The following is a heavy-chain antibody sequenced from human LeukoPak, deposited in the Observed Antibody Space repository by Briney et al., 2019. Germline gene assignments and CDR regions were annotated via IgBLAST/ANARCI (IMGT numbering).Heavy chain of an antibody. CDR2: IIPIFGTA. J-gene: IGHJ4*02. CDR1: GGTFSSYA. V-gene: IGHV1-69*06. Sequence: SVKVSCKASGGTFSSYAISWVRQAPGQGLEWTGRIIPIFGTANYAQKFQGRVTITADKSTSTAYMELSSLRSEDTAVYYCAVYGDQGDYFDYWGQGALVTVSS. CDR3: AVYGDQGDYFDY. D-gene: IGHD4-17*01.